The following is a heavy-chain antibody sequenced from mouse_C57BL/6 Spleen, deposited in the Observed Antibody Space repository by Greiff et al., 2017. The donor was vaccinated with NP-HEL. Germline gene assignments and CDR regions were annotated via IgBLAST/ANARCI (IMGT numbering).Heavy chain of an antibody. CDR2: IDPSDSET. V-gene: IGHV1-52*01. J-gene: IGHJ2*01. D-gene: IGHD2-1*01. Sequence: QVQLQQPGAELVRPGSSVKLSCKASGYTFTSYWMHWVKQRPIQGLEWIGNIDPSDSETHYNQKFKDKATLTVDKSSSTAYMQLSSLTSEDSAVYYCARSGNQYYFDYWGQGTTLTVSS. CDR1: GYTFTSYW. CDR3: ARSGNQYYFDY.